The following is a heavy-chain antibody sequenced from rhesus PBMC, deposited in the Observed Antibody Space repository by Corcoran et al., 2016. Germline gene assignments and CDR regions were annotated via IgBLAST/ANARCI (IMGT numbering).Heavy chain of an antibody. J-gene: IGHJ4*01. V-gene: IGHV3-118*01. CDR3: ARDTV. D-gene: IGHD3-9*01. Sequence: EVQLVESGGGWVQPGGSLRLSCAASGLTFSSSATPWVRQASGKGLEWVGRIRDKSNNYETGYAASVKGRFTISRDDSKNTAYLQMNSLKTEDTAVYYCARDTVWGQGVLVTVSS. CDR2: IRDKSNNYET. CDR1: GLTFSSSA.